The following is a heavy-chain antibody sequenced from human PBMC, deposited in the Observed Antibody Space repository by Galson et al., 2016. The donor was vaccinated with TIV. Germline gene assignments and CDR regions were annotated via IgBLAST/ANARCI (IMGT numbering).Heavy chain of an antibody. V-gene: IGHV1-8*01. D-gene: IGHD3-22*01. CDR2: MNPNTGDT. CDR1: GYNFSKYD. J-gene: IGHJ4*02. CDR3: VRSGTYYYDSSGDN. Sequence: SVKVSCKASGYNFSKYDINWVRQAAGQGLEWMGWMNPNTGDTGYAERFQGRLTMTSDTSLHTAFMELSSLRSEDTAVYYCVRSGTYYYDSSGDNWGQGALVTVSS.